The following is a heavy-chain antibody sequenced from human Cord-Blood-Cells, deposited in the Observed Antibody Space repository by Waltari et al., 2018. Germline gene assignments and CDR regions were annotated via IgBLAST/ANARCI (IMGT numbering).Heavy chain of an antibody. J-gene: IGHJ3*02. CDR2: IRYDGSNK. D-gene: IGHD2-2*01. CDR1: GFTFSSYG. CDR3: AKDFGLCSSTSCYLSAFDI. Sequence: VQLVESGGGVVQPGGSLRLSCAASGFTFSSYGMHWVRQAPGKGLEWVAFIRYDGSNKYYADSVKGRFTISRDNSKNTLYLQMNSLRAEDTAVYYCAKDFGLCSSTSCYLSAFDIWGQGTMVTVSS. V-gene: IGHV3-30*02.